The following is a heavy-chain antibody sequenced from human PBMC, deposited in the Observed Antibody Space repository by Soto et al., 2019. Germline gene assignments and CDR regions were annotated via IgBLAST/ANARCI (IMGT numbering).Heavy chain of an antibody. CDR2: IYHSGST. CDR3: ARERAAAGTHYFDY. J-gene: IGHJ4*02. V-gene: IGHV4-30-2*01. CDR1: VGSISSGGYS. D-gene: IGHD6-13*01. Sequence: SETLSLTCAVSVGSISSGGYSWSWIRQPPGKGLEWIGYIYHSGSTYYNPSLKSRVTISVDRSKNQFSLKLSSVTAADTAVYYCARERAAAGTHYFDYWGQGTLVTVSS.